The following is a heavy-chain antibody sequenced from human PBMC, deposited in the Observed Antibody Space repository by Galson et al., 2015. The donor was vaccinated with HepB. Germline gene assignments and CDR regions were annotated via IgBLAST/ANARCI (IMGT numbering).Heavy chain of an antibody. CDR1: GFTFSSYG. CDR2: IWYDGSNK. D-gene: IGHD5-24*01. CDR3: ARDSRKRWLQWRIHWYFDL. J-gene: IGHJ2*01. V-gene: IGHV3-33*01. Sequence: SLRLSCAASGFTFSSYGMHWVRQAPGKGLEWVAVIWYDGSNKYYADSVKGRFTISRDNSKNTLYLQMNSLRAEDTAVYYCARDSRKRWLQWRIHWYFDLWGRGTLVTVSS.